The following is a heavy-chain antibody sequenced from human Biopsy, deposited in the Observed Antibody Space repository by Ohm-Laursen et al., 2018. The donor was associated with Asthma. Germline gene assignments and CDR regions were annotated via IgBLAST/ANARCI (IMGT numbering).Heavy chain of an antibody. D-gene: IGHD3-22*01. CDR2: ITGSGGFT. CDR1: GFTFSNYA. V-gene: IGHV3-23*01. J-gene: IGHJ4*02. Sequence: SLRLSCAASGFTFSNYAMSWVCQAPGKGLEWVSSITGSGGFTYYADSVKGRFTISRDKSENTLYLQMNSLRAEDTAVYYCARGDSSNWSHYYFDYWGQGTLVTVSS. CDR3: ARGDSSNWSHYYFDY.